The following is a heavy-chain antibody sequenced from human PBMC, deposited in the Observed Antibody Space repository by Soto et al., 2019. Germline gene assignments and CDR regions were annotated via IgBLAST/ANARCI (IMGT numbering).Heavy chain of an antibody. J-gene: IGHJ5*02. CDR2: IIPILGIA. CDR1: GGTFSSYT. V-gene: IGHV1-69*02. Sequence: GASVKVSCKASGGTFSSYTISWVRQAPGQGLEWMGRIIPILGIANYAQKFQGRVTITADKSTSTAYMELSSLRSEDTAVYYCARVSYLDVDTLGSWFDPWGQGTLVTSPQ. CDR3: ARVSYLDVDTLGSWFDP. D-gene: IGHD5-18*01.